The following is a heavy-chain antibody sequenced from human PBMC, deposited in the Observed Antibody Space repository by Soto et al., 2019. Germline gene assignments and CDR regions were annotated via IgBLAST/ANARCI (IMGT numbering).Heavy chain of an antibody. Sequence: QVQLVQSGAEVKKPGASVKVSCKASGYTFTSYGISWVRQAPGQGLEWMGWISAYNGNTNYAQKLQGRVTMTTDTSTSTAYMELRSLRSDYTAVYYCARVDIVVVPAAIGGWFDPWGQGTLVTVSS. J-gene: IGHJ5*02. CDR1: GYTFTSYG. CDR2: ISAYNGNT. CDR3: ARVDIVVVPAAIGGWFDP. V-gene: IGHV1-18*01. D-gene: IGHD2-2*03.